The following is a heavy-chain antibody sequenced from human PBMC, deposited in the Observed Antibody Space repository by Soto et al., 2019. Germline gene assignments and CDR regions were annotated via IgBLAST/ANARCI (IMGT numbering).Heavy chain of an antibody. CDR3: ARHDFWSGYYRSGFDY. V-gene: IGHV3-30-3*01. D-gene: IGHD3-3*01. CDR2: ISYDGSNK. J-gene: IGHJ4*02. Sequence: GGSLRLSCAASGFTFSSYAMHWVRQAPGKGLEWVAVISYDGSNKYYADSVKGRFTISRDNSKNTLYLQMNSLRAEYTAVYYCARHDFWSGYYRSGFDYWGQGTLVTVSS. CDR1: GFTFSSYA.